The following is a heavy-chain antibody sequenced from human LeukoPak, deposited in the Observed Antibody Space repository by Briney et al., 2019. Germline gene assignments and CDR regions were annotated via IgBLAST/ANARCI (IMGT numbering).Heavy chain of an antibody. CDR3: ASIAVAGPHLYYFDY. Sequence: SETLSLTCTVSGVSISSSNSYWGWIRQPPGKGLEWIGSIYYSGNTYYNASLKSQVSISIDTSKNQFSLRLTSVTAADTAVYYCASIAVAGPHLYYFDYWGQGTLVTVSS. CDR2: IYYSGNT. D-gene: IGHD6-19*01. J-gene: IGHJ4*02. V-gene: IGHV4-39*01. CDR1: GVSISSSNSY.